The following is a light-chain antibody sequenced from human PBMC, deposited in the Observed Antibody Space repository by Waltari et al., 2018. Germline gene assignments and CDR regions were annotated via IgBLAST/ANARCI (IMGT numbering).Light chain of an antibody. CDR2: GAS. J-gene: IGKJ5*01. V-gene: IGKV3-15*01. CDR3: QQYNNFPVT. Sequence: EIVMTQSPATLPVSPGERATLPRRASQSVSSNLACHQQKPGQAPRLLIYGASSRATGVPARFSGSGSATEFTLSISRLQSEGFAVYYRQQYNNFPVTFGQGTRLKIK. CDR1: QSVSSN.